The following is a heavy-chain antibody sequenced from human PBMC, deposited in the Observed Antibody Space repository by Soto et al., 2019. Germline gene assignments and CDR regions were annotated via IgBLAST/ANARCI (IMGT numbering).Heavy chain of an antibody. J-gene: IGHJ4*02. D-gene: IGHD2-15*01. CDR3: ADEVGIDY. CDR1: GFTFSSYG. Sequence: QVQLVESGGGVVQPGRSLRLSCAASGFTFSSYGLHWVRQPPGKGLEWVAVISYDGSKKYYADHVRGRFTISRDNSKNTLHLQTNSLRPEDTAVYYCADEVGIDYWGQGTLVTVSS. CDR2: ISYDGSKK. V-gene: IGHV3-30*18.